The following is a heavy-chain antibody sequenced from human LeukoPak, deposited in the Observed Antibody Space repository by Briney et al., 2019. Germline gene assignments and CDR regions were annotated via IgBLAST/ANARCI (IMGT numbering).Heavy chain of an antibody. Sequence: PSQTLSLTCSVSGDSISSDGYCWSWIRQHPGKGLEWIGYIYYSGSTYYSPSLKSRVTISADTSKNQFSLNLSSVTAADTAVYYCARNYGDYGYYWGQGTLVTVSS. CDR3: ARNYGDYGYY. J-gene: IGHJ4*02. CDR2: IYYSGST. D-gene: IGHD4/OR15-4a*01. CDR1: GDSISSDGYC. V-gene: IGHV4-31*03.